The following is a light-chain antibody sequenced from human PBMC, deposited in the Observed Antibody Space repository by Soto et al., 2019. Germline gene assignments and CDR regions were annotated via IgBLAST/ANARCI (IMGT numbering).Light chain of an antibody. Sequence: EILLTQSPSTLSLSPGEGVTLSCRASQSVTVNSLAWYQQKPGQAPRLLIYAASTRAAAVPDRFTGSGSGTDFTLTISRMEPEDFAVYYCQQYGSSPWTFGQETKVDIK. V-gene: IGKV3-20*01. CDR1: QSVTVNS. CDR3: QQYGSSPWT. J-gene: IGKJ1*01. CDR2: AAS.